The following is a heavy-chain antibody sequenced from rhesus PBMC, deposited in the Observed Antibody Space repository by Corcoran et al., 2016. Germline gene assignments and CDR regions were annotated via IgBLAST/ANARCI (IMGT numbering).Heavy chain of an antibody. CDR1: GFTFSSYW. CDR3: AKGVAAAGTSFDY. V-gene: IGHV3S42*01. J-gene: IGHJ4*01. Sequence: EVQLVESGGGLAKPGGSLRLSCAASGFTFSSYWMNWVGQTPGKGLEWISAINSGGGSPDYADSVKGRCTISRDNSKNTLSLQMNSLRAEDTAVYYCAKGVAAAGTSFDYWGQGVLVTVSS. D-gene: IGHD6-25*01. CDR2: INSGGGSP.